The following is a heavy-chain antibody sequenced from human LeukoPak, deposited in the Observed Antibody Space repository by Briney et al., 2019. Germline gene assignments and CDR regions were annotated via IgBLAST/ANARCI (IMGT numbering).Heavy chain of an antibody. V-gene: IGHV3-11*03. CDR1: GFTFSDYY. D-gene: IGHD3-10*01. Sequence: KAGGSLRLSCAASGFTFSDYYMSWIRQAPGKGLEWVSYISSSSGYTNYADSVKGRFTISRDNAKNSLYLQMDSLRAEDTAVYYCAGTHYYAFDIWGQGTMVTVSS. J-gene: IGHJ3*02. CDR3: AGTHYYAFDI. CDR2: ISSSSGYT.